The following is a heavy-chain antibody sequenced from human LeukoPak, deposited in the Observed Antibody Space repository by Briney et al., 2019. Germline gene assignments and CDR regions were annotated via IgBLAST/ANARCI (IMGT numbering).Heavy chain of an antibody. CDR2: IASSGST. CDR3: ARDHPLNYYDSSGYYGGYYYYYMDV. Sequence: SETLSLTCTVSGDSISSDPFYWSWVRQPAGEGLEWIGRIASSGSTDFNASFKSRVSMSVDTSKNQFSLKLTSVTAADTAVYYCARDHPLNYYDSSGYYGGYYYYYMDVWGKGTTVTVSS. V-gene: IGHV4-61*02. CDR1: GDSISSDPFY. D-gene: IGHD3-22*01. J-gene: IGHJ6*03.